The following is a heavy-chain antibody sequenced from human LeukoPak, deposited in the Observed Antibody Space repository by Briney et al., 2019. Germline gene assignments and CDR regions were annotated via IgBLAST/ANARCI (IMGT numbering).Heavy chain of an antibody. Sequence: GGSLRLSCAASGFTVSDNYMNWVRQAPGKGLEWVSVIYSGGSTYYADSVKGRFTISRDNAKNTLYLQMNSLRAEDTAVYYCAREGDGYNNYFDYWGQGTLVTVSS. CDR1: GFTVSDNY. V-gene: IGHV3-53*01. CDR2: IYSGGST. J-gene: IGHJ4*02. CDR3: AREGDGYNNYFDY. D-gene: IGHD5-24*01.